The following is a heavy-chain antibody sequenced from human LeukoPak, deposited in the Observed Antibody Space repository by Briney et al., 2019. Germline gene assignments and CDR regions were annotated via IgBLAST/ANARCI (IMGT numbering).Heavy chain of an antibody. CDR3: AISRSTATKPRGFDY. CDR1: GLTFSIYA. J-gene: IGHJ4*02. CDR2: ISASGGST. Sequence: PGGSLRLSCAASGLTFSIYAMSWVRQAPGKGLEWVSGISASGGSTYYADSVKGRFTISRDTSKNTLYLQMNSLRAEDTAVYYCAISRSTATKPRGFDYWGQGTLVTVSS. D-gene: IGHD2-15*01. V-gene: IGHV3-23*01.